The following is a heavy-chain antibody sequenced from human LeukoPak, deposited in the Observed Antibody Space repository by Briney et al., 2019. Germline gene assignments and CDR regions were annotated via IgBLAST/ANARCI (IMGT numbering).Heavy chain of an antibody. Sequence: ASVKVAFKAFGYSFKSYYLHWVRQAPGQGREWMGVINPSGGTTSKAQRFEDRVTMTRDTYTSTVYMEMSSLRSEDTAVYFCARVRGYSLFDYWGQGILVTVSS. CDR1: GYSFKSYY. D-gene: IGHD5-18*01. CDR2: INPSGGTT. J-gene: IGHJ4*02. CDR3: ARVRGYSLFDY. V-gene: IGHV1-46*02.